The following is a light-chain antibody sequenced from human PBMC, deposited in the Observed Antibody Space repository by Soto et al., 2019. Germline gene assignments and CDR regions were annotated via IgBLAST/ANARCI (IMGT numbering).Light chain of an antibody. J-gene: IGLJ1*01. CDR1: SSDVGIYNY. V-gene: IGLV2-14*01. CDR3: CSYTSSSTYV. Sequence: QSALTQPASVSGSPGQSITISCTGTSSDVGIYNYVSWYQQHPGKAPKLMIYEVNNRPSGVSNRFSGSKSGNTASLTISGLQTEDEADYYCCSYTSSSTYVFGTGTKLTVL. CDR2: EVN.